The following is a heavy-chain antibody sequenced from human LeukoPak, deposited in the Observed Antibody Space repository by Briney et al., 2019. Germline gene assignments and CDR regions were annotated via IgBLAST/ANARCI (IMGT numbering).Heavy chain of an antibody. CDR3: AKDPVLGIAPPRFDY. J-gene: IGHJ4*02. CDR1: GFTVNNNY. CDR2: IYSGGST. D-gene: IGHD3-16*01. V-gene: IGHV3-53*01. Sequence: GGSLRLSCAASGFTVNNNYMSWVRQAPGKGLEWVSVIYSGGSTYHADSVKGRFTISRDNSKNTLYLQMNSLRAEDTAVYYCAKDPVLGIAPPRFDYWGQGTLVTVSS.